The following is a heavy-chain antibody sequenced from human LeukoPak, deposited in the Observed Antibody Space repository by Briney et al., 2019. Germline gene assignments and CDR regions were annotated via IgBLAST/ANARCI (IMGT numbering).Heavy chain of an antibody. V-gene: IGHV4-34*01. CDR2: INHSGST. CDR1: GGSISSYY. Sequence: SETLSLTCTVSGGSISSYYWSWIRQPPGKGLEWIGEINHSGSTNYNPSLKSRVTISVDTSKNQFSLKLSSVTAADTAVYYCARGRLVRADYWGQGTLVTVSS. D-gene: IGHD3-22*01. J-gene: IGHJ4*02. CDR3: ARGRLVRADY.